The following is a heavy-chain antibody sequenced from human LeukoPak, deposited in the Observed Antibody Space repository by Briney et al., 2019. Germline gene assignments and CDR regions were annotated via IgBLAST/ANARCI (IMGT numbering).Heavy chain of an antibody. CDR1: GGSISTYY. J-gene: IGHJ4*02. D-gene: IGHD2-21*02. V-gene: IGHV4-59*12. CDR2: IYYSGSA. CDR3: ARGPPYIVVVTAIGFFDY. Sequence: PSETLSLTCTVSGGSISTYYWSWIRQPPGKGLEWIGYIYYSGSANYNPSLKSRVTISVDTSKNQFSLKLISVTAADTAVYYCARGPPYIVVVTAIGFFDYWGQGTLVTVSS.